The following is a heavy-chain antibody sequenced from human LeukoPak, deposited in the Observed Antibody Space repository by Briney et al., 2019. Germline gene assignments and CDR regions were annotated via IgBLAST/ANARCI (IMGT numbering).Heavy chain of an antibody. V-gene: IGHV3-7*01. J-gene: IGHJ6*03. CDR2: IKQDGSEK. D-gene: IGHD6-13*01. Sequence: GGSLRLSCAGSGFTFSSYWMSWVRQAPGKGLEWVANIKQDGSEKHYVDSVKGRFTISRDNAKNSLFLQMNSLRAEDTAVYFCARVKQQLVRLLGRDTTYYYYYYMDVWGKGTTVTVSS. CDR3: ARVKQQLVRLLGRDTTYYYYYYMDV. CDR1: GFTFSSYW.